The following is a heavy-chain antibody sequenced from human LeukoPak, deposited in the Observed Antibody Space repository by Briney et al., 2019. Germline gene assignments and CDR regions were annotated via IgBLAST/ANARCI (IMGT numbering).Heavy chain of an antibody. CDR2: INSGGSST. V-gene: IGHV3-74*01. J-gene: IGHJ4*02. Sequence: QPGGSLRLSCAASGFTFSSYWMHWVRQAPGKGLVWVSRINSGGSSTSYADSVKGRFTISRDNAKNTLYLQMNSLRAEDTGLYYCARDQPSVGWGFDSWGRGTLVIVSS. CDR1: GFTFSSYW. CDR3: ARDQPSVGWGFDS. D-gene: IGHD2-15*01.